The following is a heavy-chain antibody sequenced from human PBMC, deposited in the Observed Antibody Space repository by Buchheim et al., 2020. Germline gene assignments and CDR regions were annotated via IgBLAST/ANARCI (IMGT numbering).Heavy chain of an antibody. J-gene: IGHJ6*03. V-gene: IGHV4-59*01. CDR1: GGSISSYY. D-gene: IGHD6-19*01. CDR2: IYYSGST. CDR3: ARGIAVAGYYYCYYMDV. Sequence: QVQLQESGPGLVKPSETLSLTCTVSGGSISSYYWSWIRQPPGKGLEWIGYIYYSGSTNYNPSLKSRVTISVDTSKNQFSLKLSSVTAADTAVYYCARGIAVAGYYYCYYMDVWGKGTT.